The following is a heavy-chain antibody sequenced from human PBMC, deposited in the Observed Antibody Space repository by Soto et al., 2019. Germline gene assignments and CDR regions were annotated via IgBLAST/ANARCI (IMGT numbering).Heavy chain of an antibody. CDR3: ARDLDGSGSYYTDY. CDR1: GYTFTSAG. J-gene: IGHJ4*02. Sequence: QVQLVQSGAEVKDPGTSVKVSCKTSGYTFTSAGISWVRQAPGQGLEGMGWISAYNGNTKYAQKVQGRVTMTTDTSTSTAYMELRSLTSDDTAVYYCARDLDGSGSYYTDYWGQGTLVTVAA. CDR2: ISAYNGNT. D-gene: IGHD3-10*01. V-gene: IGHV1-18*01.